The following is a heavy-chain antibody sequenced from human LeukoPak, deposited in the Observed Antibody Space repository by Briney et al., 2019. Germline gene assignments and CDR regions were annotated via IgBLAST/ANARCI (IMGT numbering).Heavy chain of an antibody. Sequence: GRSLRLSCAASGFTFSSYAMHWVRQAPGKGLEWVAVISYDGSNKYYADSVKGRFTISRDNSKNTLYLQMNSLRAEDTAVYYCARVGSGWEEYFQHWGRAPWSPSPQ. CDR2: ISYDGSNK. J-gene: IGHJ1*01. D-gene: IGHD6-19*01. V-gene: IGHV3-30*04. CDR1: GFTFSSYA. CDR3: ARVGSGWEEYFQH.